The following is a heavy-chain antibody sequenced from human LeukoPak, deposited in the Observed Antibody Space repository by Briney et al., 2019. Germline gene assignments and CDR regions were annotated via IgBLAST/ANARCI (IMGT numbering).Heavy chain of an antibody. V-gene: IGHV4-4*07. CDR2: IYTSGST. CDR1: GGSINTYY. J-gene: IGHJ3*02. D-gene: IGHD2-2*01. CDR3: AREWGDIVVVPATTYTLTHDAFDI. Sequence: PSETLSLTCTVSGGSINTYYWSWIRQPAGKGLEWIGRIYTSGSTNYNPSLKSRVTISVDTSKNQFSLKLSSVTAADTAVYYCAREWGDIVVVPATTYTLTHDAFDIWGQGTMVTVSS.